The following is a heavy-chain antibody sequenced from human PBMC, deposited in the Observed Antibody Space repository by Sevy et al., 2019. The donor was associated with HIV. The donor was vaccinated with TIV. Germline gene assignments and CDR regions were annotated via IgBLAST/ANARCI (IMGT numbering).Heavy chain of an antibody. V-gene: IGHV3-7*01. CDR3: ARSYFGSGTSYGMDV. J-gene: IGHJ6*02. Sequence: GGSLRLSCAVSGLTFRNLWMSWVRQAPGKGPEWVANIKQDGSDKYYVDSVRGRFTISRDNAKNSLFLQVNSLRADDTAVYYCARSYFGSGTSYGMDVWGRGTTVTVSS. D-gene: IGHD3-10*01. CDR2: IKQDGSDK. CDR1: GLTFRNLW.